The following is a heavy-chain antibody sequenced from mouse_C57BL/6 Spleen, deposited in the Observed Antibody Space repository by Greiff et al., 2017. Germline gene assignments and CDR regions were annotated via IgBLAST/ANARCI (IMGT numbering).Heavy chain of an antibody. D-gene: IGHD2-2*01. J-gene: IGHJ3*01. CDR2: IWSGGST. Sequence: VQLQQSGPGLVQPSQSLSITCTVSGFSLTSSGVHWVRQSPGKGLEWLGVIWSGGSTDYNAAFISRLSISKDNSKSQVFFKMNSLQADDTAIYYCASGGLRRFAYWGQGTLVTVSA. CDR1: GFSLTSSG. CDR3: ASGGLRRFAY. V-gene: IGHV2-2*01.